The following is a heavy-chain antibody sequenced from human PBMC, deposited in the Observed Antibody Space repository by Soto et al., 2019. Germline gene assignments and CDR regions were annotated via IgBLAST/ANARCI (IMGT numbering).Heavy chain of an antibody. D-gene: IGHD6-6*01. CDR2: IIPIFGTA. CDR1: GGTFSSYA. CDR3: ARGAGQLVLGYFDY. Sequence: ASVKVSCKASGGTFSSYAISWVRQAPGQGLEWMGGIIPIFGTANYAQKFQGRVTITADESTSTAYMELSSLRSEDTAVYYCARGAGQLVLGYFDYWGQGXLVTVYS. V-gene: IGHV1-69*13. J-gene: IGHJ4*02.